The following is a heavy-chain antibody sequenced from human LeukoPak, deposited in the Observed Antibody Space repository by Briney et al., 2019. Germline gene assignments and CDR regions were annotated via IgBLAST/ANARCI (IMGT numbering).Heavy chain of an antibody. CDR1: GGSISSYY. V-gene: IGHV4-59*01. CDR3: ATGEFGELWGY. CDR2: IYYSGST. J-gene: IGHJ4*02. D-gene: IGHD3-10*01. Sequence: SETLSLTCTVSGGSISSYYWSWIRQPPGKGLEWIGYIYYSGSTNYNPSLKSRVTISVDTSKNQFSLKLSSVTAADTAVYYCATGEFGELWGYWGQGTLVTVSS.